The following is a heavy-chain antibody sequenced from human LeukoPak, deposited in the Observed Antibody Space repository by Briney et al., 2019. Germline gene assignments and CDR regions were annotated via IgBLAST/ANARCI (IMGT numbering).Heavy chain of an antibody. CDR2: IHYTGST. Sequence: SSETLSLTCTVSGGSISSYYWSWIRQSPGKGLECIGYIHYTGSTNYNPSLKSRVTISVETSKNQFSLNLSSVTAADTAVYYCAKDSRAYNYVRAFDIWGQGTVVTVSS. CDR3: AKDSRAYNYVRAFDI. V-gene: IGHV4-59*01. D-gene: IGHD3-10*02. J-gene: IGHJ3*02. CDR1: GGSISSYY.